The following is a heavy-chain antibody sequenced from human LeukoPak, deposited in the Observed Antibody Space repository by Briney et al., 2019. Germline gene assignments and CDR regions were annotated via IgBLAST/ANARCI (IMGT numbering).Heavy chain of an antibody. Sequence: GGSLRLSCAASGFTFSSYAMSWVRQAPGKGLEWVSSISSSSSYIYYADSVKGRFTISRDNAKNSLYLQMNSLRAEDTAVYYCARAGVAATPYYFDYWGQGTLVTVSS. V-gene: IGHV3-21*01. CDR1: GFTFSSYA. CDR2: ISSSSSYI. CDR3: ARAGVAATPYYFDY. J-gene: IGHJ4*02. D-gene: IGHD2-15*01.